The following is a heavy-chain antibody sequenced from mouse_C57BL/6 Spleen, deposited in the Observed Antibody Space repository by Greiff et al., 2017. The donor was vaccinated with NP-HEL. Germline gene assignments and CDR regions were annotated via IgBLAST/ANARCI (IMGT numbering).Heavy chain of an antibody. V-gene: IGHV5-9*01. J-gene: IGHJ4*01. CDR2: ISGGGGNT. CDR1: GFTFSSYT. D-gene: IGHD2-10*01. Sequence: VQLKESGGGLVKPGGSLKLSCAASGFTFSSYTMSWVRQTPEKRLEWVATISGGGGNTYYPDSVKGRFTISRDNAKNTLYLQMSSLRSEDTALYYCARHLLGNYAMDYWGQGTSVTVSS. CDR3: ARHLLGNYAMDY.